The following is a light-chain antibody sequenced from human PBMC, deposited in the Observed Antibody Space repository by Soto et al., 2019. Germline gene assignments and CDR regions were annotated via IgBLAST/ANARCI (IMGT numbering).Light chain of an antibody. CDR2: QTS. CDR1: QYINTR. J-gene: IGKJ5*01. V-gene: IGKV3-15*01. Sequence: EIVLTQSPATLSSFPGDGVTLSCRASQYINTRLAWYQHRPGQAPRLLIYQTSLRAAGIPARFSGSGSGTEFSLTISSLQSEDFAVYYCQRYMNWPTFGQGTRLEIK. CDR3: QRYMNWPT.